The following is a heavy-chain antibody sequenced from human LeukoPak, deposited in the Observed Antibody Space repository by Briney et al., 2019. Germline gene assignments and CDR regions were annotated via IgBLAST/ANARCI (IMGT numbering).Heavy chain of an antibody. D-gene: IGHD1-1*01. Sequence: SETLSLTCAVSGYSISSGYYWGWIRQPPGKGLEWIGSIYHSGSTYYNPSLKSRVTISVDTSKNQFSLKLSSVTAADTAVYYCASPNPQLGPEAFDIWGHGTMVTVSS. J-gene: IGHJ3*02. CDR2: IYHSGST. CDR3: ASPNPQLGPEAFDI. CDR1: GYSISSGYY. V-gene: IGHV4-38-2*01.